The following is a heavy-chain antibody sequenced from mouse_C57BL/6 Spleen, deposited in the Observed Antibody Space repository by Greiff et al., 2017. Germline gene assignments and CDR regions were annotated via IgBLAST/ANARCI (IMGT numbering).Heavy chain of an antibody. V-gene: IGHV1-69*01. J-gene: IGHJ4*01. CDR2: IDPSASYT. Sequence: QVQLQQPGAELVMPGASVKLSCKASGYTFTSYWMHWVKQRPGQGLEWIGEIDPSASYTNYNQKFKGKSTLTVDKSSITAYLQLSSLTSEDSAVYYGARGRDSMDYWGQGTSVTGSS. CDR3: ARGRDSMDY. CDR1: GYTFTSYW.